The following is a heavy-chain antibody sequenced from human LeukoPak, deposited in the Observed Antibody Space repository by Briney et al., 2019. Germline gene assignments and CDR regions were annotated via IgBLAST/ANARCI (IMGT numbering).Heavy chain of an antibody. CDR1: GGSISSSNW. J-gene: IGHJ3*02. D-gene: IGHD5-24*01. V-gene: IGHV4-4*02. Sequence: SGTLSLTCAVSGGSISSSNWWSWVRQPPGKGLEWIGEINHSGSTNYNPSLKSRVTISVDTSKNQFSLKLSSVTAADTAVYYCARPGWLQLEAFDIWGQGTMVTVSS. CDR2: INHSGST. CDR3: ARPGWLQLEAFDI.